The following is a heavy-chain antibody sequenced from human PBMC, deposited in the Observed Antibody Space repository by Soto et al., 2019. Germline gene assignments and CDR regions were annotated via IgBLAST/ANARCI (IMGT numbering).Heavy chain of an antibody. V-gene: IGHV3-30*18. CDR1: GFTFSSYG. D-gene: IGHD3-10*01. Sequence: GGSLRLSCAASGFTFSSYGMHWVRQAPGKGLEWVAVISYDGSNKYYADSVKGRFTISRDNSKNTLYLQMNSLRAEDTAVYYCAKDLLTMVRGVTKRDYYYYYGMDVWGQGTTVTVSS. J-gene: IGHJ6*02. CDR2: ISYDGSNK. CDR3: AKDLLTMVRGVTKRDYYYYYGMDV.